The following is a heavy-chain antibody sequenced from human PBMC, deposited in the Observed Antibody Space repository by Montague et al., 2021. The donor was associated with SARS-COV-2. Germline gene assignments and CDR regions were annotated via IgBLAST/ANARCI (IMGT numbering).Heavy chain of an antibody. Sequence: PALVKPTQLLMLPCTFSGFSLSTSGEAVGWIRQPSGKALEWLALIYCDDDKRYSLSLKSRLTITKDTSKNQVVLKMTNMDPVHKATISCAHGGCSSWTKPNFDYWGQGTLVTVSS. V-gene: IGHV2-5*02. D-gene: IGHD6-13*01. CDR3: AHGGCSSWTKPNFDY. CDR1: GFSLSTSGEA. J-gene: IGHJ4*02. CDR2: IYCDDDK.